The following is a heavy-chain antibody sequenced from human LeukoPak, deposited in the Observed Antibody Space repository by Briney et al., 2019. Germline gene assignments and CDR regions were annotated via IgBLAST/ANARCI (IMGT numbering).Heavy chain of an antibody. Sequence: ASVKVSCKASGGTFSSYAISWVRQAPGQGLEWMGGIIPIFGTANYAQKFQGRVTITADKSTSTAYMELSSLRSEDTAVYYCARELERRGGAYNWFDPWGQGTLVTVSS. CDR1: GGTFSSYA. D-gene: IGHD1-1*01. CDR2: IIPIFGTA. V-gene: IGHV1-69*06. J-gene: IGHJ5*02. CDR3: ARELERRGGAYNWFDP.